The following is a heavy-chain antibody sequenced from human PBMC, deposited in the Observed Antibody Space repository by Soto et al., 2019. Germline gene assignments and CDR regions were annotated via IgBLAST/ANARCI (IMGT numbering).Heavy chain of an antibody. Sequence: GGSLRLSCAASGFTFSSYAMHWVRQAPGKGLEWVAVISYDGSNKYYADSVKGRFTISRDNSKNTLYLQMNSLRAEDTAVYYCARPSYGDYVYYFDYWGQGTLVTVSS. D-gene: IGHD4-17*01. V-gene: IGHV3-30-3*01. CDR1: GFTFSSYA. CDR2: ISYDGSNK. CDR3: ARPSYGDYVYYFDY. J-gene: IGHJ4*02.